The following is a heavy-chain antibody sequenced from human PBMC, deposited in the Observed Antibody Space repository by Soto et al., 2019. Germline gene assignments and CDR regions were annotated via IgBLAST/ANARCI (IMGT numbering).Heavy chain of an antibody. Sequence: QVQLVQSGAEVKKPGASVKVSCKASGYTFTSYGISWVRQAPGQGLEWMGWISAYNGNTNYAQNLHGRVTITIDPSTSTVYRELRSLRSADTAVYYGARGRTTVSRYDAFDIWGQGTMVPVSS. D-gene: IGHD4-17*01. CDR2: ISAYNGNT. CDR3: ARGRTTVSRYDAFDI. CDR1: GYTFTSYG. V-gene: IGHV1-18*01. J-gene: IGHJ3*02.